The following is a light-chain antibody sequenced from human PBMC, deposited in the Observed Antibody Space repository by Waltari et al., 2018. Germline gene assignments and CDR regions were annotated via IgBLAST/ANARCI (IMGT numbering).Light chain of an antibody. Sequence: SSELTQDPAVSVALGQTVRITCQGARLRSQFASRSQQKPGQAPVLVIYGKNNRPSGIPDRFSGSSSGNTASLTITGAQAEDEADYYCNSRDSSGNHLEVVFGGGTKLTVL. CDR1: RLRSQF. V-gene: IGLV3-19*01. CDR2: GKN. CDR3: NSRDSSGNHLEVV. J-gene: IGLJ2*01.